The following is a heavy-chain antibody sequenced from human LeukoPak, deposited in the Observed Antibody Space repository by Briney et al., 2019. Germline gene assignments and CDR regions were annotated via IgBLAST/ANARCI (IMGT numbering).Heavy chain of an antibody. Sequence: GGSLRLSCVVSGFTFKAYWMSWVRQAPGKGLEWVANMNQDGSEKYYVDSVKGRFTISRDNAKNLLFLQMNSLRAEDTAVYYCAGDDSPWDSWGQGTLVTVSS. CDR2: MNQDGSEK. V-gene: IGHV3-7*01. D-gene: IGHD5-18*01. CDR1: GFTFKAYW. CDR3: AGDDSPWDS. J-gene: IGHJ4*02.